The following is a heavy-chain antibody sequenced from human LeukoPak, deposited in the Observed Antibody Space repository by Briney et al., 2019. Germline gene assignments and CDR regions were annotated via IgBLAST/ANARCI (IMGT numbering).Heavy chain of an antibody. V-gene: IGHV1-69*01. D-gene: IGHD3-9*01. CDR3: ARENDILTGYYNPNDAFDI. CDR1: GGTFSSYA. Sequence: SSVKVSCKASGGTFSSYAISWVRQAPGQGLEWMGGIIPIFGTANYAQKFQGRVTITADESTSTAYMELSSLRSEDTAVYYCARENDILTGYYNPNDAFDIWGQGTMVTVSS. CDR2: IIPIFGTA. J-gene: IGHJ3*02.